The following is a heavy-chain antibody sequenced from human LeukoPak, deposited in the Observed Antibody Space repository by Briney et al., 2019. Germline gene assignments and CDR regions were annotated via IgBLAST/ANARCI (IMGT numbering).Heavy chain of an antibody. CDR3: ARLSGGHDAFDI. CDR2: ISSSSSYI. CDR1: GFTFSSYA. J-gene: IGHJ3*02. Sequence: GGSLRLSCAASGFTFSSYAMNWVRQAPGKGLEWVSSISSSSSYIYYADSVKGRFTISRDNAKNSLYLQMNSLRAEDTAVYYCARLSGGHDAFDIWGQGTMVTVSS. V-gene: IGHV3-21*01. D-gene: IGHD2/OR15-2a*01.